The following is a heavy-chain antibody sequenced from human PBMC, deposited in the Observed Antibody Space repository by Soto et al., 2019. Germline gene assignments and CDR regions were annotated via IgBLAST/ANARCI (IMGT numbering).Heavy chain of an antibody. Sequence: SETLSLTCAVYGGSFSGYYWSWIRQPPGKGLEWIGEINHSGSTNYNPSLKSRVTISVDTSKNQFSLKLSSVTAADTAVYYCVRGCRIQLWLRYYGMDVWGQGTTVTVSS. CDR1: GGSFSGYY. CDR3: VRGCRIQLWLRYYGMDV. D-gene: IGHD5-18*01. V-gene: IGHV4-34*01. J-gene: IGHJ6*02. CDR2: INHSGST.